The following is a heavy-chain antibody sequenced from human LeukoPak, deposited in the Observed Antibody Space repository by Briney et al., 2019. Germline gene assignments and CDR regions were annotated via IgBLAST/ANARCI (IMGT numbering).Heavy chain of an antibody. CDR2: IHDSGST. CDR3: ARGFGSSWYYFDY. J-gene: IGHJ4*02. D-gene: IGHD6-13*01. V-gene: IGHV4-59*08. CDR1: GASISSYY. Sequence: SETLSLTCTVSGASISSYYWTWIRQPPGKRLEWIGYIHDSGSTNYNPSLKSRVTISVDTSEKQFSLKLTSVTAADTAVYYCARGFGSSWYYFDYWGQGTLVTASS.